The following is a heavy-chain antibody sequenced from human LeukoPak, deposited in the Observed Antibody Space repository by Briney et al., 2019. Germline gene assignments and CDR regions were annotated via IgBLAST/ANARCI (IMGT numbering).Heavy chain of an antibody. CDR3: TRGGEGYCSSTSCYTPLG. J-gene: IGHJ4*02. D-gene: IGHD2-2*02. CDR1: GFTFGDYA. CDR2: IRSKAYGGTT. V-gene: IGHV3-49*04. Sequence: QPGRSLGLSCTASGFTFGDYAMSWVRQAPGKGLEWVGFIRSKAYGGTTEYAASVKGRFTILRDDSKGIAYLQMNSLKTEDTAVYYCTRGGEGYCSSTSCYTPLGWGQGTLVTVSS.